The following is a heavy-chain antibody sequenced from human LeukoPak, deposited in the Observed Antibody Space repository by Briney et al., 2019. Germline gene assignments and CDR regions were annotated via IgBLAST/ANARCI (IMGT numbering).Heavy chain of an antibody. CDR2: IYYSGST. V-gene: IGHV4-59*01. J-gene: IGHJ4*02. D-gene: IGHD3-22*01. CDR1: GGSISSYY. CDR3: ARDGGYYYDSSGYYRD. Sequence: SETLSLTCTVSGGSISSYYWSWIRQPPGKGLEWIGYIYYSGSTNCNPSLKSRVTISVDTSKNQFSLKLSSVTAADTAVYYCARDGGYYYDSSGYYRDWGQGTLVTVSS.